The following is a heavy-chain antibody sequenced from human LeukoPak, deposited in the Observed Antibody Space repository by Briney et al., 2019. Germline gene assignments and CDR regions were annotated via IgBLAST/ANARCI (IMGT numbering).Heavy chain of an antibody. CDR2: INHSGST. CDR3: ARGPRYVDV. CDR1: GGSFSGYY. J-gene: IGHJ6*03. Sequence: PSETLSLTCALYGGSFSGYYWSWIRQPPGKGLEWIGEINHSGSTNYNPSLKSRVTISVDTSKNQFSLKLSSVTAADTAVYYCARGPRYVDVWGKGTTVTVSS. V-gene: IGHV4-34*01.